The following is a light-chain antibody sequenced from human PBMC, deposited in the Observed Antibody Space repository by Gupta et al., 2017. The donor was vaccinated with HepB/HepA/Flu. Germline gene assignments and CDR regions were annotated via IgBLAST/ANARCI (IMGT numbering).Light chain of an antibody. Sequence: DIQMTQSPSSLSASVGDRVTITCRASQSISRHLNWYQQKPGKAPKLLIYAASSLESGVPSRFSGSGSGTDFTFTISSPQPEDFATYYCQQSYSHPQTFGQGTKVENK. CDR3: QQSYSHPQT. V-gene: IGKV1-39*01. CDR2: AAS. J-gene: IGKJ1*01. CDR1: QSISRH.